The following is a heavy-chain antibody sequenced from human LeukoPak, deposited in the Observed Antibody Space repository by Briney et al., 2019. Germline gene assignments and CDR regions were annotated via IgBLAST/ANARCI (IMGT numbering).Heavy chain of an antibody. CDR3: ARDRGVALQLWTDLDY. D-gene: IGHD5-18*01. CDR2: ISSSSSTI. CDR1: GFTFSSYS. V-gene: IGHV3-48*01. J-gene: IGHJ4*02. Sequence: PGGSLRLSCAASGFTFSSYSMNWVRQAPGKGLEWVSYISSSSSTIYYADSVKGRFTISRDNAKNSLYLQMNSLRAEDTAVYYCARDRGVALQLWTDLDYWGQGTLVTVSS.